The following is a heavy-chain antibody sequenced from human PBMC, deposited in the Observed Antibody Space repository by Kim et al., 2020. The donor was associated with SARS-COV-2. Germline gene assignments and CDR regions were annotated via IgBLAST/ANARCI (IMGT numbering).Heavy chain of an antibody. D-gene: IGHD4-4*01. CDR3: ARGEYDYSGNAFDI. J-gene: IGHJ3*02. V-gene: IGHV4-39*07. Sequence: NPSLKSRVTISVDTSKTQFSLKLSSVTAADTAVYYCARGEYDYSGNAFDIWGQGTMVTVSS.